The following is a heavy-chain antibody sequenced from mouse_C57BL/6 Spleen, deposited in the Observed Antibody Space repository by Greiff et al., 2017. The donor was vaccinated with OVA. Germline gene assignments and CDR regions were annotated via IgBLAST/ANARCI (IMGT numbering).Heavy chain of an antibody. V-gene: IGHV5-17*01. CDR2: ISSGSSII. CDR1: GFTFSDYG. J-gene: IGHJ2*01. Sequence: DVKLVESGGGLVKPGGSLTLSCAASGFTFSDYGMHWVSQAPETGLEWVASISSGSSIIYYAETVKGRFTISRDNAKNTLFLQMTSLMSEDTAMYYCARRNDDRRGFDYWGQGTTLTVSS. D-gene: IGHD2-12*01. CDR3: ARRNDDRRGFDY.